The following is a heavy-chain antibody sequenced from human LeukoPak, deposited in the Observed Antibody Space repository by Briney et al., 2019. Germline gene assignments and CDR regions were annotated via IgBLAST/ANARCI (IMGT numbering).Heavy chain of an antibody. J-gene: IGHJ4*02. CDR2: IKTNGGEK. Sequence: GGSLRLSCAASGFTFKNYWMSWLRQAPGKGLEWVANIKTNGGEKFYVDSVKGRFTISRDNSKNTLYLQMNSLRAEDTAVYYCAKHHSSGYSTTPFDYWGQGTLVTVSS. CDR1: GFTFKNYW. V-gene: IGHV3-7*03. CDR3: AKHHSSGYSTTPFDY. D-gene: IGHD3-22*01.